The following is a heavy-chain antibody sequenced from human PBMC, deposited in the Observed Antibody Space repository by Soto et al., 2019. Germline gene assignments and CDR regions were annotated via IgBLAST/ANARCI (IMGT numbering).Heavy chain of an antibody. J-gene: IGHJ5*02. V-gene: IGHV4-59*02. D-gene: IGHD1-1*01. CDR2: IYYTGRT. CDR1: GGSVSNYY. Sequence: SETLSLTCTVSGGSVSNYYWSWGRLSPGKGLEWIGYIYYTGRTNYNPSLESRVTISVDTSKNQFSLKLRSVTAADTAVYYCARDSSNSWYSPMDPWGQGILVTVSS. CDR3: ARDSSNSWYSPMDP.